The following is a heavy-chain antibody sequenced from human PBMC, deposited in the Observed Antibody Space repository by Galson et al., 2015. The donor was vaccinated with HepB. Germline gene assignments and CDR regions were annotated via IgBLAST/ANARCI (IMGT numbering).Heavy chain of an antibody. J-gene: IGHJ6*03. V-gene: IGHV3-23*01. CDR1: GFTFSSYA. CDR3: AKDHTEGGRYSGYDPDYYYYYMDV. D-gene: IGHD5-12*01. Sequence: SLRLSCAASGFTFSSYAMSWVRQAPGKGLEWVSAISGGGGSTYYADSVKGRFTISRDNSKNTLYLQMNSLKAEDTAVYYCAKDHTEGGRYSGYDPDYYYYYMDVWGKGTTVTVSS. CDR2: ISGGGGST.